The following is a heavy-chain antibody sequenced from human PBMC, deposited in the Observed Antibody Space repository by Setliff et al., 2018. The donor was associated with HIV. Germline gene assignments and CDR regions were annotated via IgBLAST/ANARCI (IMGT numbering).Heavy chain of an antibody. CDR1: GGSFRSSRYY. V-gene: IGHV4-39*01. CDR2: IHYGGFF. Sequence: ETLSLTCTVSGGSFRSSRYYWGWIRQPPGKGLEWIGNIHYGGFFWYSPSLKSRVTISVDTSKNQFSLKLSSVTAADTAVYYCARPALGIGGGSRFDNWGQGNPGHRLL. J-gene: IGHJ4*02. D-gene: IGHD3-10*01. CDR3: ARPALGIGGGSRFDN.